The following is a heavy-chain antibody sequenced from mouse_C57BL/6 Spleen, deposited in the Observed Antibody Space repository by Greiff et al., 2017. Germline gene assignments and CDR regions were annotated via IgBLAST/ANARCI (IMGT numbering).Heavy chain of an antibody. Sequence: QVQLKQPGAELVKPGASVKMSCKASGYTFTSYWITWVKQRPGQGLEWIGDIYPGSGSTNYNEKFKSKATLTVDTSSSTAYMQLSSLTSEDSAVYYCARPYYDDDGTEFAYWGQGTLVTVSA. D-gene: IGHD2-4*01. CDR1: GYTFTSYW. J-gene: IGHJ3*01. CDR3: ARPYYDDDGTEFAY. V-gene: IGHV1-55*01. CDR2: IYPGSGST.